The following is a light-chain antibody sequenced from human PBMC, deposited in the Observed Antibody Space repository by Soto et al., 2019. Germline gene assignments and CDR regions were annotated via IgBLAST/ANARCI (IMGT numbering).Light chain of an antibody. CDR1: SSDVGGYNY. CDR2: DVT. CDR3: SSYTGRRPSYV. J-gene: IGLJ1*01. V-gene: IGLV2-14*03. Sequence: QSKLAQPTSVYGHTVQSSTISCTRNSSDVGGYNYVSWYQHHPGKAPELMIYDVTNRPSGVSHRFSGSKSGNSASLAISGLQAEDEADYYCSSYTGRRPSYVFGAGTKVTVL.